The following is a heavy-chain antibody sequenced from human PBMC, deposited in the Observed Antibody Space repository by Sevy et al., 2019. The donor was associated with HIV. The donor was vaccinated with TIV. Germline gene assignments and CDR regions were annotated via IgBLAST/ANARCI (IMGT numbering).Heavy chain of an antibody. CDR3: ARDIISGSYSQSLDY. CDR1: GFNFGSHA. V-gene: IGHV3-30*04. CDR2: ISSDGNSQ. Sequence: GGCLRLSCAASGFNFGSHAMHWVRQAPGKGLDWVAVISSDGNSQYSADSVKGRFTISRDNSKNTLYLQMDSLRVEDTAVSCCARDIISGSYSQSLDYWGQGTLVTVSS. D-gene: IGHD1-26*01. J-gene: IGHJ4*02.